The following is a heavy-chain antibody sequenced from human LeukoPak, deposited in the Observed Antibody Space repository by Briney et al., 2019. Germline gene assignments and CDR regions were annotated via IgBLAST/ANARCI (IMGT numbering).Heavy chain of an antibody. V-gene: IGHV3-66*01. CDR2: IYSGGST. CDR3: ARGKGTTVTTPGWFDP. Sequence: QTGGSLRLSCAASGFTFDDYAMHWVRQAPGKGLEWVSVIYSGGSTYYADSVKGRFTISRDNSKNTLYLQMNSLRAEDTAVYYCARGKGTTVTTPGWFDPWGQGTLVTVSS. D-gene: IGHD4-17*01. CDR1: GFTFDDYA. J-gene: IGHJ5*02.